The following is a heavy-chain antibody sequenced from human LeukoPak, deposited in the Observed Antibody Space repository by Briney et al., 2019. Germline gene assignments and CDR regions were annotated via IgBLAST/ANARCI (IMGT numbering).Heavy chain of an antibody. J-gene: IGHJ4*02. D-gene: IGHD5-12*01. CDR3: ARVARVKATYLDY. Sequence: ASVKVSCKASGYTFTSYYMHWVRLAPGQGLEWMGWINPHSGDTNYAQKFQGRVTMTRDTSIRTLYMELRGLGSDDTGEFYCARVARVKATYLDYWGQGTLLTVSS. CDR1: GYTFTSYY. CDR2: INPHSGDT. V-gene: IGHV1-2*02.